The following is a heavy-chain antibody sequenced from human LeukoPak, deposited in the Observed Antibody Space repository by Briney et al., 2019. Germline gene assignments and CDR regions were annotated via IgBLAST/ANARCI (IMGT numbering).Heavy chain of an antibody. J-gene: IGHJ6*02. CDR1: GFAITNYA. CDR3: ARAYYGSGTYLRMDV. D-gene: IGHD3-10*01. CDR2: VNAYNRNT. Sequence: ASVTVSCKGSGFAITNYAITWVRQAPGQGLEWMGFVNAYNRNTNYAQNLQGRVTLATATYTSTVYMKLRRLKADDTAVYYCARAYYGSGTYLRMDVWGQGTTVTVSS. V-gene: IGHV1-18*01.